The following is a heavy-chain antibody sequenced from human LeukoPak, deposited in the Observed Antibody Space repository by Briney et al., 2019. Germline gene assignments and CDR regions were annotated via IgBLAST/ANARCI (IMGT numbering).Heavy chain of an antibody. CDR3: ARATPYGDHDAFDI. V-gene: IGHV1-2*02. CDR2: INPNSGGT. J-gene: IGHJ3*02. CDR1: GYTFTDYY. D-gene: IGHD4-17*01. Sequence: ASVKVSCKASGYTFTDYYMHWVRQAPGQGLEWMGWINPNSGGTNYAQKFQGRVTMTRDTSISTAYMELSRLRSDDTAVYYCARATPYGDHDAFDIWGQGTMVTVSS.